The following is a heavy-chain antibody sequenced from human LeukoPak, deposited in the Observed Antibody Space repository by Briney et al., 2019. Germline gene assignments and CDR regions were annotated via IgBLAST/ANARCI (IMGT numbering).Heavy chain of an antibody. V-gene: IGHV4-59*01. CDR2: IYYSGTT. J-gene: IGHJ3*02. D-gene: IGHD2-15*01. Sequence: SETLSLTCTVSGVSITNFYGGWIRQSPGKGLELIGYIYYSGTTNYSPPLKSRVSISVDTSKKQFSLKLSSVTAADTAVYYCARSPGGGFDIWGQGTMVTVSS. CDR3: ARSPGGGFDI. CDR1: GVSITNFY.